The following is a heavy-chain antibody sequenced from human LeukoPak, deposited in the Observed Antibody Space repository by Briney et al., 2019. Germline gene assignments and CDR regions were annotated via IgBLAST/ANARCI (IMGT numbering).Heavy chain of an antibody. Sequence: ASVNVSFKSSGGTFSIYAISWVRQAPGQGLELVGGIIPIFGTANYAQEFQGRVTITADESTSTAYMELSSLRSEDTAVYYCARARRSGGEGAFDIWGQGTMVTVSS. CDR2: IIPIFGTA. J-gene: IGHJ3*02. V-gene: IGHV1-69*01. CDR3: ARARRSGGEGAFDI. D-gene: IGHD1-14*01. CDR1: GGTFSIYA.